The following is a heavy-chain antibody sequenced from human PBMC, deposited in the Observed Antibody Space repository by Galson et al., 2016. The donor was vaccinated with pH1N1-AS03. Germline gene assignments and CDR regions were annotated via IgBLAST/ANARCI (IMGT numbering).Heavy chain of an antibody. CDR1: TFSTFA. V-gene: IGHV3-23*01. CDR3: ARLSGMVPTEYYFAS. D-gene: IGHD3-3*01. CDR2: IRGTSQIT. J-gene: IGHJ4*02. Sequence: TFSTFAMSWVRRAPGKGLEWVSLIRGTSQITYYADSVKGRFTISKDNSKSTLFLQMNSLRAEDTAIYYCARLSGMVPTEYYFASWGQGTLVAVS.